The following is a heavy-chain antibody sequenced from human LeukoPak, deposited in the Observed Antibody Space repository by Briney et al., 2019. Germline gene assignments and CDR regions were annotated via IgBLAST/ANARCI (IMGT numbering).Heavy chain of an antibody. CDR3: ARGEERSWLRRYCTSASCHQDAFDI. CDR2: ISGSGGST. CDR1: GFTFSTYG. V-gene: IGHV3-23*01. Sequence: QPGGSLRLSCAASGFTFSTYGMSWVRQAPGKGLEWVSAISGSGGSTYYADSVKGRFTISRDNSKNTLYLQMNSLRTDDTAVYYCARGEERSWLRRYCTSASCHQDAFDIWGQGTMVTVSS. J-gene: IGHJ3*02. D-gene: IGHD2-2*01.